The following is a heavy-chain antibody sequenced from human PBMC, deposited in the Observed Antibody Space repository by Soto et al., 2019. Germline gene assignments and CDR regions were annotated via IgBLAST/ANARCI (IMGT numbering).Heavy chain of an antibody. CDR1: GGTFSSYA. Sequence: SVKVSCKASGGTFSSYAISWVRQAPGQGLEWMGGIIPIFGTANYAQKFQGRVTITADESTSTAYMGLRSLRSDDTAVYYCARDVGYCSSSTCLIDHWGQGTLVTVSS. D-gene: IGHD2-2*01. CDR3: ARDVGYCSSSTCLIDH. CDR2: IIPIFGTA. V-gene: IGHV1-69*13. J-gene: IGHJ4*02.